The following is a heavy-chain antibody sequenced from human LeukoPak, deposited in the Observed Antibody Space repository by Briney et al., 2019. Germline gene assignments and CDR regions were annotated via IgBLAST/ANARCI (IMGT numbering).Heavy chain of an antibody. CDR1: GFTFSSYA. V-gene: IGHV3-23*01. CDR2: ISGSGGST. Sequence: TGGSLRLSCAASGFTFSSYAMSWVRQAPGRGLEWVSSISGSGGSTYYADSVKGRFTISRDNSKNTLYLQMNSLRAEDTAVYYCAKGVWTDYTITHFDYWGQGTLVTVSS. CDR3: AKGVWTDYTITHFDY. J-gene: IGHJ4*02. D-gene: IGHD3/OR15-3a*01.